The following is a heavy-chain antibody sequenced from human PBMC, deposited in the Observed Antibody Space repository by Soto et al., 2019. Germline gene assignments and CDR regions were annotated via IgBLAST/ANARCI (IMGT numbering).Heavy chain of an antibody. CDR3: ARDVGYGLIDY. J-gene: IGHJ4*02. D-gene: IGHD5-18*01. CDR1: GYTFSSYA. Sequence: QVQLVQSGAEVKKPGASVKVSCKASGYTFSSYAISWVRQAPGQGLEWMGWINAYNGNTNYAQKLQGRVTMTTDTSTSRAYMELRSLGSDDTAVYYCARDVGYGLIDYWGQGTLVTVSS. CDR2: INAYNGNT. V-gene: IGHV1-18*01.